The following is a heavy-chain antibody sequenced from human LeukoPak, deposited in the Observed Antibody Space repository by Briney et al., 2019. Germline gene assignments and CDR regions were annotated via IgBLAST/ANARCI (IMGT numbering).Heavy chain of an antibody. CDR3: AISSVGYSGYESFDY. V-gene: IGHV4-39*01. D-gene: IGHD5-12*01. CDR2: IYYSGST. Sequence: SETLSLTCTVSGGSISSSRYYWGWIRQPPGKGLEWIGSIYYSGSTYYNASLKSRVTISVDTSKNQFSLKLSSVTAADTAVYYCAISSVGYSGYESFDYWGQGTLVTVSS. J-gene: IGHJ4*02. CDR1: GGSISSSRYY.